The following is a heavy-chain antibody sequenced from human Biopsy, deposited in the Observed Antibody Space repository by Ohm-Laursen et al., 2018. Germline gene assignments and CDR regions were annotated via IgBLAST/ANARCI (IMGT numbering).Heavy chain of an antibody. D-gene: IGHD3-9*01. CDR2: NIPILGTG. Sequence: GASVKVSCKAPECTFSNYGVNWVRQAPGQGLEWLGGNIPILGTGNYAHQFQDRVTVVADTSTSTATMELRSLRSDDTAVYYCATKLTGYFHHWGQGTLVIVSS. CDR3: ATKLTGYFHH. V-gene: IGHV1-69*06. CDR1: ECTFSNYG. J-gene: IGHJ1*01.